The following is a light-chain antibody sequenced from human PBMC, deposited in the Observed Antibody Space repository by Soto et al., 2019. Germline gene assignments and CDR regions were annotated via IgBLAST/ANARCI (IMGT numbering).Light chain of an antibody. V-gene: IGLV7-46*01. CDR1: TGAVTSGHY. CDR2: DTS. Sequence: QSVVTQEPSLTVSPGGTVTLTCGSSTGAVTSGHYPYWFQQKPGQAPRTLIYDTSDKHSWTPARFSGSLLGGKAALTLSGAQPEDEAEYYCLLSYSGARAGVVFGGGTKVTGL. CDR3: LLSYSGARAGVV. J-gene: IGLJ3*02.